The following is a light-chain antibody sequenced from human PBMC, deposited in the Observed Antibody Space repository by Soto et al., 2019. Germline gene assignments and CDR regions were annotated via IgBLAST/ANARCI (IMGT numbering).Light chain of an antibody. Sequence: EVVLTQSPATLSLSPGERATLSCRASQSVSSYLAWYQQKPGQAPRLLIYDASNRANGIPARFSGSGSGRDFTLSIRSLERGDFAVYYCQQRSDWLTVGGGTKVEIK. CDR3: QQRSDWLT. CDR2: DAS. CDR1: QSVSSY. V-gene: IGKV3-11*02. J-gene: IGKJ4*01.